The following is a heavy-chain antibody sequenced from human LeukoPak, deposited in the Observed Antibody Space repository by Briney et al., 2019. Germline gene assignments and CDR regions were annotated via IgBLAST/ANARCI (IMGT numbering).Heavy chain of an antibody. D-gene: IGHD3-3*01. Sequence: ASVKVSCKASGYTFTSYDINWVRQATGQGLEWMGWINPNSGGTNYAQKFQGRVTMTRDTSISTAYMELSRLRSDDTAVYYCAREVGSYDFWSGYGYWGQGTLVTVSS. CDR3: AREVGSYDFWSGYGY. CDR2: INPNSGGT. J-gene: IGHJ4*02. CDR1: GYTFTSYD. V-gene: IGHV1-2*02.